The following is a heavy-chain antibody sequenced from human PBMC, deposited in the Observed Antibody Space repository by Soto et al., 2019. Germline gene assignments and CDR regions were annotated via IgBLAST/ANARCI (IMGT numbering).Heavy chain of an antibody. Sequence: GGSLRLSCAASGFRFDDYAMHWVRQAPGKDREWVSGISWSSGSIGYAASVKGRFTISRDNDGNSLFLQMNGLRSDDTALYYCARTTVTTGFYYGMDLWGQGTMGTVSS. CDR3: ARTTVTTGFYYGMDL. J-gene: IGHJ6*02. CDR1: GFRFDDYA. CDR2: ISWSSGSI. D-gene: IGHD4-17*01. V-gene: IGHV3-9*01.